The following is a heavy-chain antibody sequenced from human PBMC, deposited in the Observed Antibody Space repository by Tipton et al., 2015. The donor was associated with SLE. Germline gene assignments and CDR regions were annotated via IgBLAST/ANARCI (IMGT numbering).Heavy chain of an antibody. CDR1: GFTFSRYA. D-gene: IGHD3-9*01. V-gene: IGHV3-23*03. CDR2: IYSGGST. J-gene: IGHJ4*02. Sequence: SLRLSCAASGFTFSRYAMSWVRQAPGKGLEWVSVIYSGGSTYYAASVKGRFTISRDNSKNTLYLQMNSLRAEDTAVYYCAKYGYDILTGYYAFIDYWGQGTLVTVSS. CDR3: AKYGYDILTGYYAFIDY.